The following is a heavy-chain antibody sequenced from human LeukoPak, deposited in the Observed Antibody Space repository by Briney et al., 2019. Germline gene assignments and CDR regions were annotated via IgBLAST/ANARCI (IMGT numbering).Heavy chain of an antibody. V-gene: IGHV3-48*03. CDR3: ARGPDYHGSGSYLDY. J-gene: IGHJ4*02. CDR1: GFTFSSYE. D-gene: IGHD3-10*01. CDR2: ISSSGSTI. Sequence: PGGSLRLSCAASGFTFSSYEMNWARQAPGKGLEWVSYISSSGSTIYYADSVKGRFTISRDNAKNSLYLQMNSLRAEDTAVYYCARGPDYHGSGSYLDYWGQGTLVTVSS.